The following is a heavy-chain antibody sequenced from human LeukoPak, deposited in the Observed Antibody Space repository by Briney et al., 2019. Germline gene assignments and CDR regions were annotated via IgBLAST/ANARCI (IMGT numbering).Heavy chain of an antibody. D-gene: IGHD1/OR15-1a*01. V-gene: IGHV3-7*03. J-gene: IGHJ4*02. CDR3: ASRPGPNIDY. Sequence: GGSLRLSCAASSFTFSSYWMTWVRQAPGKGLEWVANIKEDGSKTFYVDSVKGRFTISRDNAKNSLYLQMNSLRAEDTAVYYCASRPGPNIDYWGQGTLVTVSS. CDR1: SFTFSSYW. CDR2: IKEDGSKT.